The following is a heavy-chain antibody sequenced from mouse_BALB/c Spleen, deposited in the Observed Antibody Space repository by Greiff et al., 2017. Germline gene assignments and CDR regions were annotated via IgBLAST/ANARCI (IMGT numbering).Heavy chain of an antibody. CDR2: IRNKANGYTT. CDR3: ARDFTTVVALYWYFDV. D-gene: IGHD1-1*01. CDR1: GFTFTDYY. V-gene: IGHV7-3*02. J-gene: IGHJ1*01. Sequence: EVKVVESGGGLVQPGGSLRLSCATSGFTFTDYYMSWVRQPPGKALEWLGFIRNKANGYTTEYSASVKGRFTISRDNSQSILYLQMNTLRAEDSATYYCARDFTTVVALYWYFDVWGAGTTVTVSS.